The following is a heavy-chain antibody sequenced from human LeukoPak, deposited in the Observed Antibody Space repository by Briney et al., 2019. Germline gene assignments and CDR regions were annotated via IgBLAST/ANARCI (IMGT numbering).Heavy chain of an antibody. CDR1: GFTFSSYG. V-gene: IGHV3-30*02. CDR3: ARRSSPDYYNSGTNYLFDY. CDR2: IRYDGSNK. Sequence: GGSLRLSCAASGFTFSSYGMHWVRQAPGKGLEWVAFIRYDGSNKYYADSVKGRFTISRDNSKNTLYLQMNSLRAEDTAVYYCARRSSPDYYNSGTNYLFDYWGQGTLVTVSS. J-gene: IGHJ4*02. D-gene: IGHD3-10*01.